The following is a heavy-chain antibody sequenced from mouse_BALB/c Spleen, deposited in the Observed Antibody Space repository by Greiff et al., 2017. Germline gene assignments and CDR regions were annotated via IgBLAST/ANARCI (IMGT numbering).Heavy chain of an antibody. CDR3: ASYYGSSFYAMDY. CDR2: ILPGSGST. V-gene: IGHV1-9*01. CDR1: GYSFSSYW. J-gene: IGHJ4*01. D-gene: IGHD1-1*01. Sequence: QVKLQQSGAELMKPGASVTISCKATGYSFSSYWIEWVKQKPGHGLEWIGEILPGSGSTNYNEKFKGKATFTADTSSNTAYIQLSSLTAEDSALYYCASYYGSSFYAMDYWGQGTSVTVSS.